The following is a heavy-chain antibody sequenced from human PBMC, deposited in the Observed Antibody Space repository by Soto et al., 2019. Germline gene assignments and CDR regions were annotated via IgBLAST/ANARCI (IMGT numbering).Heavy chain of an antibody. Sequence: SETLSLTCFVSGYFIGAGGYYWSCIRHHPGKGLEWIGSFYSSGSIIYNPSLRSRVSISGDMSTNQFSMSLTSVTAADTARYYCARMYSSGSGWFHPWGQGTLVTVSS. CDR1: GYFIGAGGYY. D-gene: IGHD6-19*01. V-gene: IGHV4-31*02. CDR2: FYSSGSI. J-gene: IGHJ5*02. CDR3: ARMYSSGSGWFHP.